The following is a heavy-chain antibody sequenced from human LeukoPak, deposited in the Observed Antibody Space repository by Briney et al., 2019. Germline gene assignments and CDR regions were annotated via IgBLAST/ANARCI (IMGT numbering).Heavy chain of an antibody. Sequence: PSETLSLTCAVSGGSISSSSYYWGWIRQPPGKGLEWIGSIYYSGSTYYNPSLKRRVTISVDTSKNQFSLKLSSVTAADTAVYYCARLSAGWELLSYDAFDIWGQGTMVTVSS. D-gene: IGHD1-26*01. CDR1: GGSISSSSYY. J-gene: IGHJ3*02. V-gene: IGHV4-39*01. CDR3: ARLSAGWELLSYDAFDI. CDR2: IYYSGST.